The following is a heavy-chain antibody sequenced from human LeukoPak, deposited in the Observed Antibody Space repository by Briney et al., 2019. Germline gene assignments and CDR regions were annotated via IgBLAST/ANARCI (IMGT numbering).Heavy chain of an antibody. D-gene: IGHD3-16*01. CDR1: GFTFRFYA. J-gene: IGHJ6*04. V-gene: IGHV3-20*04. CDR3: ARDLASSDV. Sequence: GGSLRLSCAASGFTFRFYAMSWVRQAPGKGLKWVSGINWNGVSTGYADSVKGRFTISRDNAKKSMYLQMNSLRAEDTALYYCARDLASSDVWGKGTTVTVSS. CDR2: INWNGVST.